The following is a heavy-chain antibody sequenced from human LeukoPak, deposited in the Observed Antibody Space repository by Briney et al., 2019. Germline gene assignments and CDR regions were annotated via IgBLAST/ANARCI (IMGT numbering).Heavy chain of an antibody. CDR2: ISSGSNSI. J-gene: IGHJ4*02. CDR3: ARGPSNRHFDY. V-gene: IGHV3-48*02. D-gene: IGHD2/OR15-2a*01. Sequence: PGGSLRLSCAASGFTFRSYSMDWVRQAPGKGLEWVSHISSGSNSINYADSVKGRFTISRDNAKNSLPLQMNSLRDEDTAVYYCARGPSNRHFDYWGQGTLVTVSS. CDR1: GFTFRSYS.